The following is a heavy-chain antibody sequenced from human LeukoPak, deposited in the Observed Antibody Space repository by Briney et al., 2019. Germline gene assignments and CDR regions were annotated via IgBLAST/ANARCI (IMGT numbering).Heavy chain of an antibody. CDR1: GFTFSSYA. J-gene: IGHJ4*02. CDR3: ASDEGNYFDY. Sequence: PGGSLRLSCAASGFTFSSYAMNWVRQAPGKGLEWVSSISGSGARTDYADSVKGRFTISRDNSKNTLHLQMNSLRAEDTAIYYCASDEGNYFDYWGQGTLVTVSS. CDR2: ISGSGART. V-gene: IGHV3-23*01.